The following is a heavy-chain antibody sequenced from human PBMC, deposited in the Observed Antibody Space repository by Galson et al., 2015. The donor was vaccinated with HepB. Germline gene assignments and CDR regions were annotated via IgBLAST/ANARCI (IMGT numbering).Heavy chain of an antibody. V-gene: IGHV3-30*04. J-gene: IGHJ1*01. Sequence: SLRLSCAASGFTFSTYSMHWVRQAPGKGLEWVSFISRDGSSKNYADSVGGRFTISRDNSKNTLYLQLNNLRVEDTAVYYCARGSSMGRSIIIRSSEYFHYWGPGTQVPVSS. CDR2: ISRDGSSK. CDR3: ARGSSMGRSIIIRSSEYFHY. CDR1: GFTFSTYS. D-gene: IGHD3-3*02.